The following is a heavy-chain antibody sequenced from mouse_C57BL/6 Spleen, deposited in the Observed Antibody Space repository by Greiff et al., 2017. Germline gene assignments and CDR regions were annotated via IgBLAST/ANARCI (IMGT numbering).Heavy chain of an antibody. V-gene: IGHV1-82*01. J-gene: IGHJ3*01. CDR2: IYPGDGDT. CDR3: ATWAAWFAY. D-gene: IGHD4-1*01. CDR1: GYAFSSSW. Sequence: VQLQQSGPELVKPGASVKISCKASGYAFSSSWMNWVKQRPGKGLEWIGRIYPGDGDTNYNGKFKGKATLTADKSSSTAYMQLSSLTSEDSAVYFCATWAAWFAYWGQGTLVTVSA.